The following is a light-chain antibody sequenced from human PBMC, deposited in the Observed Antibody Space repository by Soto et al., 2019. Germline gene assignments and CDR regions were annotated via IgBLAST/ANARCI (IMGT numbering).Light chain of an antibody. V-gene: IGKV3-11*01. Sequence: EIVLTNSPATLSLSLWEIATLSCRASQSVSSYLAWYQQKPGQAPRLLIYDASNRATGIPARFSGSGSETDFTLTISNLQSEDCAVYNCQHYNNWPPYTFGQATRLEIK. CDR2: DAS. J-gene: IGKJ5*01. CDR1: QSVSSY. CDR3: QHYNNWPPYT.